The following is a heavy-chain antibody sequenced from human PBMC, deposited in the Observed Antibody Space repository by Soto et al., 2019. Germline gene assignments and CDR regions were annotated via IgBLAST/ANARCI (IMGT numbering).Heavy chain of an antibody. Sequence: PGGSLRLSCAASGFTFSSYAMHWVRQAPGKGLEWVAVISYDGSNKYYADSVKGRFTISRDNSKNTLYLQMNSLRAEDTAVYYCARGPDLGYFNYWGQGTLVTVSS. CDR3: ARGPDLGYFNY. V-gene: IGHV3-30-3*01. D-gene: IGHD7-27*01. CDR1: GFTFSSYA. J-gene: IGHJ4*02. CDR2: ISYDGSNK.